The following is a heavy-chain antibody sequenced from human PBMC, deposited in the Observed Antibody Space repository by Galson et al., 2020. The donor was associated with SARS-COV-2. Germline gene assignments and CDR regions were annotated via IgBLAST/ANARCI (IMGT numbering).Heavy chain of an antibody. D-gene: IGHD3-10*01. V-gene: IGHV1-2*06. CDR2: INPNSGDT. J-gene: IGHJ5*02. CDR3: TRGSNSSPFYHFDP. CDR1: GYTFSGHY. Sequence: ASVKVPCKASGYTFSGHYMHWVRLAPGQGLEWMGRINPNSGDTDVAQKFQGRVTMTTDTSLTTAYMELSRLTSDDTAVYYCTRGSNSSPFYHFDPWGQGTLVTVSS.